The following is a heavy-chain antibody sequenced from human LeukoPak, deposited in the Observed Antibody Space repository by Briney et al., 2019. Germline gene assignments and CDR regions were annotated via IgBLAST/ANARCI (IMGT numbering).Heavy chain of an antibody. D-gene: IGHD6-6*01. V-gene: IGHV1-18*01. CDR2: ISAYNGNT. CDR1: GYTFTSYG. CDR3: ARDGFLFAQLVSGIGDY. J-gene: IGHJ4*02. Sequence: ASVKVSCKASGYTFTSYGISWVRQAPGQGLEWMGWISAYNGNTNYAQKLQGRVTMTTDTSTSTAYMELRSLRSDDTAVYYCARDGFLFAQLVSGIGDYWGQGTLVTVSS.